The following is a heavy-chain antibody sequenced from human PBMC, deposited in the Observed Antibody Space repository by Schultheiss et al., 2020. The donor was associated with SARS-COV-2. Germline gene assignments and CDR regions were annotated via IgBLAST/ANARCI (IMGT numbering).Heavy chain of an antibody. CDR2: IYYSGST. CDR3: AKGLGRFQWEVVRGPLDF. D-gene: IGHD3-10*01. V-gene: IGHV4-39*07. J-gene: IGHJ4*02. Sequence: SETLSLTCAVSGGSISSSSYYWGWIRQPPGKGLEWIGYIYYSGSTYYNPSLKSRVTISVDTSKKQFSLKLSSVTAADTAVYYCAKGLGRFQWEVVRGPLDFWGQGTLVTVSS. CDR1: GGSISSSSYY.